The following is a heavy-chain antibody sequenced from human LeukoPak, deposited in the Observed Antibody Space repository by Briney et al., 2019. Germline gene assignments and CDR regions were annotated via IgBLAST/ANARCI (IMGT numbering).Heavy chain of an antibody. D-gene: IGHD6-19*01. CDR1: GFTVSSNY. J-gene: IGHJ4*02. CDR2: IYSGGST. Sequence: PGGSLRLSCAASGFTVSSNYMSWVSQAPGKGLEWVSLIYSGGSTYYADSVKGRFTISRDNSKNTLYLQMNSLRAEDTAVYYCASKSSGWLIGYYFDYWGQGTLVTVSS. V-gene: IGHV3-66*01. CDR3: ASKSSGWLIGYYFDY.